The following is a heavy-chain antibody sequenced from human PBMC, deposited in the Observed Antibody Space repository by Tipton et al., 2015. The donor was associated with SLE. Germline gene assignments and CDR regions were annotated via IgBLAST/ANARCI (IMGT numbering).Heavy chain of an antibody. CDR2: ISGSGGST. CDR1: GFTFSSYA. D-gene: IGHD3-10*01. V-gene: IGHV3-23*01. Sequence: SLRLSCTASGFTFSSYAMTWVRQAPGKGLEWVSTISGSGGSTYYADSVKGRFTISRDNSKNTLYLQMNSLRAEDTAVYYCAKDRGYGSGSYHPSAFDIWGQGTMVTVSS. J-gene: IGHJ3*02. CDR3: AKDRGYGSGSYHPSAFDI.